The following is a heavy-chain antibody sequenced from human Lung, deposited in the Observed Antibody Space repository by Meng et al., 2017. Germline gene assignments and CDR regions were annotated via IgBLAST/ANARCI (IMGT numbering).Heavy chain of an antibody. CDR2: ITGDGSST. D-gene: IGHD4-17*01. V-gene: IGHV3-74*01. Sequence: EVQLVEAGGGLVPPGGSLRLSWAASGFTFSTHWMHWVRQAPGKGLEWVSRITGDGSSTIYADSVQGRFTMSRDNAKNTLSLQMNSLRAEDTAVYYCARGGVTTDDWGQGTLVTVSS. J-gene: IGHJ4*02. CDR1: GFTFSTHW. CDR3: ARGGVTTDD.